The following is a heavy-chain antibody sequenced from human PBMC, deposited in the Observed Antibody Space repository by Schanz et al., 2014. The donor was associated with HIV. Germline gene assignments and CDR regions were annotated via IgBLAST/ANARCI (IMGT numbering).Heavy chain of an antibody. CDR2: ISDTGTTT. Sequence: QVQLVESGGGVVQSGRSLRVSCATSGFTFNDYYMTWIRQAPGKGLEWVSYISDTGTTTYYADSVNGRFTISRDNAKNSMFLQMNSLRGEDTAVYYCAREKDLGYSSTLGFWGQGTLVTVSS. D-gene: IGHD6-13*01. V-gene: IGHV3-11*01. CDR3: AREKDLGYSSTLGF. CDR1: GFTFNDYY. J-gene: IGHJ4*02.